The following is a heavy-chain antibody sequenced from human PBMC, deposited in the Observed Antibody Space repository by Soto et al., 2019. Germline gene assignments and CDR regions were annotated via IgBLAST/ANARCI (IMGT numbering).Heavy chain of an antibody. D-gene: IGHD5-18*01. CDR3: ARLXYSYGYRLYPYYYGMDV. CDR1: GYSFTIYW. J-gene: IGHJ6*02. Sequence: GESLKISCKGSGYSFTIYWIGWVRQMPGKGLEWMGIIYPGDSDTRYSPSFQGQVTISADKSISTAYLQWSSLKASDTAMYYCARLXYSYGYRLYPYYYGMDVWGQGTTVTVSS. CDR2: IYPGDSDT. V-gene: IGHV5-51*01.